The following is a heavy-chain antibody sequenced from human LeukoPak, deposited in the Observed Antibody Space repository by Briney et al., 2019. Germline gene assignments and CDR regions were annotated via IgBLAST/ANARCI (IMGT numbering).Heavy chain of an antibody. Sequence: NPGGSLRLSCAASGFTFSDYYMSWIRQAPGKGLEWVSYISSSGSTIYYADSVKGRFTISRDNAKNSLCLQMNSLRAEDTAVYYCAGYDSSGYYSYYLDYWGQGTLVTVSS. CDR3: AGYDSSGYYSYYLDY. V-gene: IGHV3-11*01. D-gene: IGHD3-22*01. J-gene: IGHJ4*02. CDR1: GFTFSDYY. CDR2: ISSSGSTI.